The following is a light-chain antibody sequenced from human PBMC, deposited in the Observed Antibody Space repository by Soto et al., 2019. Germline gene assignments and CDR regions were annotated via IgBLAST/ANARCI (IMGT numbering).Light chain of an antibody. CDR2: AAS. V-gene: IGKV1-12*01. Sequence: DIQMTQSPSSVSASVGDRFTITCRASQGISSWLAWYQQKPGKAPKLLIDAASILQSGVPSRFSGCGSGTDFTLSISSLQPEDCGTYYCQQANSFPYSVGRGTKLESK. CDR3: QQANSFPYS. J-gene: IGKJ2*01. CDR1: QGISSW.